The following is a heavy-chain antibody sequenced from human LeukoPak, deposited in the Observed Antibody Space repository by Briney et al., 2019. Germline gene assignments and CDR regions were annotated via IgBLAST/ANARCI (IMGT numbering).Heavy chain of an antibody. CDR2: ISGSGGST. CDR3: AKDQGRVLGDAFDI. V-gene: IGHV3-23*01. D-gene: IGHD2-15*01. J-gene: IGHJ3*02. CDR1: GVTLSNYA. Sequence: GGSLRLSCVASGVTLSNYAMSWVRQAPGKGLEWVSAISGSGGSTYYADSVKGRFTISRDNSKNTLYLQMNSLRAEDTAVYYCAKDQGRVLGDAFDIWGQGTMVTVSS.